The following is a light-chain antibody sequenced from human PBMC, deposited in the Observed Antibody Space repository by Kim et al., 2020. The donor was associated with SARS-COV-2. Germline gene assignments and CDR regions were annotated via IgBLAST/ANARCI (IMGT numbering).Light chain of an antibody. Sequence: EIGMTQSPATLSVSPGERATLSCRASQSVSSNLAWYQQKPGRAPRLLIYGASTRASGIPARLSGSGSGTEFTLTISSLQSEDFAVYYCQQYNNWPLTFGQGTKVDIK. CDR3: QQYNNWPLT. J-gene: IGKJ1*01. V-gene: IGKV3-15*01. CDR2: GAS. CDR1: QSVSSN.